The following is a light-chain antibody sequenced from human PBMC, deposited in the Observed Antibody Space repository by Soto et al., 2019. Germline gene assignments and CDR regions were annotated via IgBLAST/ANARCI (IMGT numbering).Light chain of an antibody. J-gene: IGLJ2*01. CDR3: CSYAGTYIPL. CDR1: SSDVCAYNF. CDR2: DVS. V-gene: IGLV2-11*01. Sequence: QSVLTQPRSVSGSPGQSVTISCTGTSSDVCAYNFVSWYQNNPGKAPKLMIFDVSARPSGVPDRFSCSKSANTASLTISGLQTEDEADYYCCSYAGTYIPLFGGGTKLTVL.